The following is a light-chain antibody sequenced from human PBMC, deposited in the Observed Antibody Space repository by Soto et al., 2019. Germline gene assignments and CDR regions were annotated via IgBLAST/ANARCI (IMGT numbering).Light chain of an antibody. CDR2: TAS. CDR3: QQANSFPLT. CDR1: QGVTSR. Sequence: RMTQSPSSVSAAVGDRVTITCRASQGVTSRLAWYQQKPGKAPKLLIYTASTLQSGVPSRFSGSGSGTDFTLTISSLQPEDFATYYCQQANSFPLTFGGGTKVDIK. V-gene: IGKV1-12*01. J-gene: IGKJ4*01.